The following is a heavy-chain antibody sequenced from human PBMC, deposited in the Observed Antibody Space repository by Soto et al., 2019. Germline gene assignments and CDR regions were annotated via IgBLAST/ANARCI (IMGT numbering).Heavy chain of an antibody. CDR2: INHSGST. CDR1: GGSFSGYY. CDR3: ARGITMVRGVITLYWFDP. D-gene: IGHD3-10*01. Sequence: SETLSLTCAVYGGSFSGYYWSWIRQPPGKGLEWIGEINHSGSTNYNPSLKSRVTISVDTSKNQFSLKLSSVTAADTAVYYCARGITMVRGVITLYWFDPWGQGTLVTVSS. V-gene: IGHV4-34*01. J-gene: IGHJ5*02.